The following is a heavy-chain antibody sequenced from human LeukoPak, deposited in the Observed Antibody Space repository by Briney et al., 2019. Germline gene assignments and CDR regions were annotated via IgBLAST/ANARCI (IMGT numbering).Heavy chain of an antibody. D-gene: IGHD6-19*01. CDR2: INPNSGGT. V-gene: IGHV1-2*04. J-gene: IGHJ6*02. Sequence: ASVKVSCKASGYTFTGYYMHWVRQAPGQGLEWMGRINPNSGGTNYAQKFQGWVTMTRDTSISTAYMELSRLRSDDTAVYYCARGSSGPYYYYYGMDVWGQGTTVTVSS. CDR3: ARGSSGPYYYYYGMDV. CDR1: GYTFTGYY.